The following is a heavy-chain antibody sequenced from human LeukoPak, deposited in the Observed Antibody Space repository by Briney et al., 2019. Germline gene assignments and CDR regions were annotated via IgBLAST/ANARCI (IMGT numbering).Heavy chain of an antibody. CDR2: IWYDGSNK. CDR3: ARGSSGWYPGPFDF. V-gene: IGHV3-33*01. J-gene: IGHJ4*02. Sequence: GGSLRLSCAASGFTFSSYGMHWVREALGKGLERVAVIWYDGSNKYYADSVKGRFTISRDNSKNTLYLQMNSVRAEDTAVYYCARGSSGWYPGPFDFWGQGTLVTVSS. CDR1: GFTFSSYG. D-gene: IGHD6-19*01.